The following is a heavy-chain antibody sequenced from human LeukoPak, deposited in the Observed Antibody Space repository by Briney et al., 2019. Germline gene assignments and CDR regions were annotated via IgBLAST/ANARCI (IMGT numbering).Heavy chain of an antibody. CDR3: ARGLIAMHYDFWSGYYVDY. Sequence: XSSSYIYYADSVKGRFTISRDNAKNSLYLQMNSLRAEDTAVYYCARGLIAMHYDFWSGYYVDYWGQGTLVTVSS. V-gene: IGHV3-21*01. J-gene: IGHJ4*02. CDR2: XSSSYI. D-gene: IGHD3-3*01.